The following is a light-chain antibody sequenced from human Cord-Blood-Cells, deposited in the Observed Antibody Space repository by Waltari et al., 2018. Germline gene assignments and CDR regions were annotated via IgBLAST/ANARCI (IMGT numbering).Light chain of an antibody. Sequence: SALINPASFPRSPDHPSTIPCTVPAGAFGRYTLFSGYQQHPGKAPKLMISEGSKRPSGVSNRFSGSKSGNTASLTISGLQAEDEADYYCCSYAGSSTLVFGGGTKLTVL. CDR1: AGAFGRYTL. CDR2: EGS. CDR3: CSYAGSSTLV. V-gene: IGLV2-23*01. J-gene: IGLJ2*01.